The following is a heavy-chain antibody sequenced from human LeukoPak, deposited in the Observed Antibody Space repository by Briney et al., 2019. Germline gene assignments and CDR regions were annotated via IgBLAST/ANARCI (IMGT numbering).Heavy chain of an antibody. D-gene: IGHD2-2*01. J-gene: IGHJ5*02. CDR1: GFTFNDYA. CDR2: ICGGGST. V-gene: IGHV3-43*02. Sequence: GGSPRHSCAAPGFTFNDYAVHRVRQAPGKGLESVSLICGGGSTYYSYSVKGRFTISRDNSKKSLYLQMNSLRSEDTALYYCAKDQGCSTTSCEYNWFDPWGQGTLVTVSS. CDR3: AKDQGCSTTSCEYNWFDP.